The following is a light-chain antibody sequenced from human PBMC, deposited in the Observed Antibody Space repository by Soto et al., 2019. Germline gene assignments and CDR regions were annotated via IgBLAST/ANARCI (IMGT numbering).Light chain of an antibody. V-gene: IGKV3-11*01. J-gene: IGKJ4*01. CDR2: DAS. CDR1: QSVGTF. Sequence: EIVLTQSPVTLSLSPGERATLSCRASQSVGTFFAWYQQKPGQSPRLLIYDASSRATGIPARFSGSGSGTDFTLPISSLEPEDSAVYYCQQRYDWPSTFGGGTKVEIK. CDR3: QQRYDWPST.